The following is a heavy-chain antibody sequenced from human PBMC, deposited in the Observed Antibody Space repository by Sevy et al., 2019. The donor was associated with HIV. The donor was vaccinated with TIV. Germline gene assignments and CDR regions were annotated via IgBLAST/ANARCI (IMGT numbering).Heavy chain of an antibody. CDR1: GFTFSSYS. J-gene: IGHJ4*02. V-gene: IGHV3-21*01. Sequence: GGSLRLSCAASGFTFSSYSMNWVRQAPGKGLEWVSSISSSSSYIYYADSVKGRFTISRDNAKNSLYLPMNSLRAEDTAVYYCARERGVGYYYDSSGYYYIDYWGQGTLVTVSS. CDR2: ISSSSSYI. CDR3: ARERGVGYYYDSSGYYYIDY. D-gene: IGHD3-22*01.